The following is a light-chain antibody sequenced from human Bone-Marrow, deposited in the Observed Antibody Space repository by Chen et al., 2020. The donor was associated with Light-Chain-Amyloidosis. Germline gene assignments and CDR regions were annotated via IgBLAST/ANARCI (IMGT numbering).Light chain of an antibody. CDR2: RNN. Sequence: QSVLTQPPSASGTPGQRVTLSCSGASSNIGINYLYWYQPFPAAAPNLLIHRNNLRPSGVPHRCSASKSGTSAFRAIRGHRSEDEADYYCAAWDCSLSGYVFGTGTKLIVL. V-gene: IGLV1-47*01. CDR3: AAWDCSLSGYV. CDR1: SSNIGINY. J-gene: IGLJ1*01.